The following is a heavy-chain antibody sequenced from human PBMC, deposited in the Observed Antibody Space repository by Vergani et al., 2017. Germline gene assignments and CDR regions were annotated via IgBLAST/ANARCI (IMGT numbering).Heavy chain of an antibody. V-gene: IGHV1-69*02. J-gene: IGHJ4*02. CDR2: IIPILGIA. Sequence: QVQLVQSGAEVKKPGSSVKVSCKASGGTFSSYTISWVRQAPGQGLEWMGRIIPILGIANYAQKFQGRVTITADKSTSTAYMELSSLRSEDTAVYYCSPNVGGPYGDEDYFDYWGQGTLVTVSS. CDR3: SPNVGGPYGDEDYFDY. CDR1: GGTFSSYT. D-gene: IGHD4-17*01.